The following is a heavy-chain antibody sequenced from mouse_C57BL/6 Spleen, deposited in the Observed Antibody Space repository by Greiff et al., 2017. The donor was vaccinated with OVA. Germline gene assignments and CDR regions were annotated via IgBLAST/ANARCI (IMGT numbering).Heavy chain of an antibody. CDR1: GYTFTDYE. J-gene: IGHJ2*01. CDR3: TRGVYYGSVDY. CDR2: IDPETGGT. V-gene: IGHV1-15*01. Sequence: VQLQQSGAELVRPGASVTLSCKASGYTFTDYEMHWVKQTPVHGLEWIGAIDPETGGTAYNQKFKGKAILTADKSSSTAYMELRSLTSEDSAVYYCTRGVYYGSVDYWGQGTTLTVSS. D-gene: IGHD1-1*01.